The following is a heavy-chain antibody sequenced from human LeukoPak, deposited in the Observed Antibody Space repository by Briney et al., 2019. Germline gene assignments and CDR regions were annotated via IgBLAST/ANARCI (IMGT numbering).Heavy chain of an antibody. CDR1: RLILHDYY. V-gene: IGHV3-53*01. Sequence: GGSLRLSCAVSRLILHDYYMYWRRQAPGKSLEWVSVIYTGGRTLYADSVRGRVTISRDSPKNTLYLQMDSLRAEDTAIYYCAGVSSDFGDSLDIWGQGTMVTVSS. J-gene: IGHJ3*02. CDR2: IYTGGRT. CDR3: AGVSSDFGDSLDI. D-gene: IGHD3-16*01.